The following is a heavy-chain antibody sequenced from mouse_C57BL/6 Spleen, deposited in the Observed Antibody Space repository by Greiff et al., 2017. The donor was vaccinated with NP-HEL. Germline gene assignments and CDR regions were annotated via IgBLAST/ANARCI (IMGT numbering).Heavy chain of an antibody. V-gene: IGHV1-52*01. CDR1: GYTFTSYW. CDR2: IDPSDSET. J-gene: IGHJ4*01. Sequence: QVQLQQPGAELVRPGSSVKLSCKASGYTFTSYWMHWVKQRPIQGLEWIGNIDPSDSETHYNQKFKDKATLTVVKSSSTAYMQLSSLTSEDSAVYYCARDYGSSYYAMDYWGQGTSVTVSS. D-gene: IGHD1-1*01. CDR3: ARDYGSSYYAMDY.